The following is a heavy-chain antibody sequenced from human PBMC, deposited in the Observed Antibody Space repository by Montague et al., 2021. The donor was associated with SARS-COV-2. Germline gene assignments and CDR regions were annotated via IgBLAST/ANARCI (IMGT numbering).Heavy chain of an antibody. Sequence: TLSLTCTVSGGSISSGSYYWSWIRQHPGKGLEWIGYIYYSGSSYYNPSLKSRVTISVDTSKNQFSLRLSSVTAADTAVYYCARARTSLIVVVNEFDYWGQGTLVTASS. D-gene: IGHD2-21*01. J-gene: IGHJ4*02. CDR3: ARARTSLIVVVNEFDY. V-gene: IGHV4-31*03. CDR1: GGSISSGSYY. CDR2: IYYSGSS.